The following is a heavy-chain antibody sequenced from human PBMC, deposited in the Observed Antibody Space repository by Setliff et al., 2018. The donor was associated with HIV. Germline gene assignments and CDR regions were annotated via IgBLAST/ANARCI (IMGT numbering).Heavy chain of an antibody. CDR1: GGPFTDHY. V-gene: IGHV4-34*01. CDR2: IHHTGYL. J-gene: IGHJ4*02. Sequence: ASETLSLTCAVHGGPFTDHYWNWIRQPPGKGLEWIAEIHHTGYLNYNPSLKSRVTISRDTSTNQFSLKVSSVTAADTAIYYCAAFFVTPLTTQDFWGQGTLVTVSS. CDR3: AAFFVTPLTTQDF. D-gene: IGHD4-17*01.